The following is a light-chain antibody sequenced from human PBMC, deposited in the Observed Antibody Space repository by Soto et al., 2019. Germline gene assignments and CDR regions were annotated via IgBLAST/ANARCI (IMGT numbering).Light chain of an antibody. Sequence: EIVMTQSPATLSVSPGERATLSCRASQSVSSNLAWYQQKHGQAPRLLIYGASTRATGIPARFSGSVSGTEFTLTISSLQSEDFAVYYCQQYNNWPQTFGQGTKLEIK. CDR3: QQYNNWPQT. J-gene: IGKJ2*01. CDR2: GAS. CDR1: QSVSSN. V-gene: IGKV3-15*01.